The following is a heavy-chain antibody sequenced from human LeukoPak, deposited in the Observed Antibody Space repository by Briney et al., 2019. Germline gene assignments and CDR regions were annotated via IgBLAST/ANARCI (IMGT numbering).Heavy chain of an antibody. Sequence: ASVKVSCKASGYTFSNSGISWVRQAPGQGLEWMGWISAYNGNTNYAQKLQGRVTMTTDTSTSTAYMELRSLRSDDTAVYYCARDLGTVTTSWFDPWGQGTLVTVSS. CDR2: ISAYNGNT. CDR3: ARDLGTVTTSWFDP. D-gene: IGHD4-17*01. V-gene: IGHV1-18*01. J-gene: IGHJ5*02. CDR1: GYTFSNSG.